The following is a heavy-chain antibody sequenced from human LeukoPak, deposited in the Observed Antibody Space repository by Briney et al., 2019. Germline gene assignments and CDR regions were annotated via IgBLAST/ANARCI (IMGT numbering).Heavy chain of an antibody. Sequence: SETLSLTCAVYGGSFSGYYCSWIRQPPGKGLEWIGEINHSGSTNYNPSLKSRVTISVDTSKNQFSLKLSSVTAADTAVYYCARGLYWGQGTLVTVSS. CDR1: GGSFSGYY. CDR2: INHSGST. CDR3: ARGLY. J-gene: IGHJ4*02. V-gene: IGHV4-34*01.